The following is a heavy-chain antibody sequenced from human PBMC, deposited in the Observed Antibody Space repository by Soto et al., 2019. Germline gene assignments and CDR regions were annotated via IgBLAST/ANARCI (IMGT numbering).Heavy chain of an antibody. CDR2: VSPYNGDT. Sequence: SGAEVKKPGASVKVSCKASGYTFTTYGINWVRQAPGQGLEWMGWVSPYNGDTTYAQNFQGRVTMTTDTSTRTAYMELRSLRSDDTAVYYCAREVGHMDVWGQGTTVTVSS. J-gene: IGHJ6*02. V-gene: IGHV1-18*04. CDR1: GYTFTTYG. CDR3: AREVGHMDV. D-gene: IGHD2-2*01.